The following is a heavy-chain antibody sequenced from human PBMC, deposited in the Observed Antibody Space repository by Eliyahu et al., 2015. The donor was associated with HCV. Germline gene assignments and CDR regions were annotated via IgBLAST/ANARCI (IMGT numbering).Heavy chain of an antibody. CDR1: GFTFDDYA. Sequence: EVQLVESGGGLVQPGRSLRLSCAASGFTFDDYAMHWVRQAPGKGLXWVSGITWNSGRIGYADSVKGRFTISRDNAKNSLYLQMNSLRAEDTALYYCAKPLYSSSWNWFDPWGQGTLVTVSS. CDR2: ITWNSGRI. V-gene: IGHV3-9*01. J-gene: IGHJ5*02. CDR3: AKPLYSSSWNWFDP. D-gene: IGHD6-13*01.